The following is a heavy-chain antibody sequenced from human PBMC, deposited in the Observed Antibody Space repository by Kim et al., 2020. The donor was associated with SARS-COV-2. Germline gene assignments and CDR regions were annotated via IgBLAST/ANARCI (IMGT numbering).Heavy chain of an antibody. D-gene: IGHD4-17*01. CDR3: ASDTVTYYFDY. Sequence: YYNPSLKSRVTISVDTSKNQFSLKLSSVTAADTAVYYCASDTVTYYFDYWGQGTLVTVSS. V-gene: IGHV4-39*01. J-gene: IGHJ4*02.